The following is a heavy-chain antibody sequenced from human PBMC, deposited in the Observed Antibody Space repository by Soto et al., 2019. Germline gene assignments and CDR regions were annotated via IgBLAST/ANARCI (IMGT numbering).Heavy chain of an antibody. CDR1: GGSISSYY. J-gene: IGHJ4*02. D-gene: IGHD3-10*01. CDR2: IYYSGST. CDR3: AGAYYYGSGSTTYYFDY. V-gene: IGHV4-59*01. Sequence: PSETLSLTCTVSGGSISSYYWSWIRQPPGKGLEWIGYIYYSGSTNYNPSLKSRVTISVDTSKNQFSLKLSSVTAADTAVYYCAGAYYYGSGSTTYYFDYWGQGTLVTVSS.